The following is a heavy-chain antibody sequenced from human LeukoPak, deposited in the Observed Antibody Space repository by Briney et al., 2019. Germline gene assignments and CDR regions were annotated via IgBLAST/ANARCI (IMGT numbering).Heavy chain of an antibody. D-gene: IGHD6-19*01. J-gene: IGHJ4*02. CDR2: ITNSGDTT. CDR3: ARVGVAGNLDY. V-gene: IGHV3-64*01. Sequence: PGGSLRLSCVASGFSFSGYAMHWVRQAPGKGLEYVSAITNSGDTTYYANSVEDRFTISRDNSKNTLYLQVGSLRAEDMAVYYCARVGVAGNLDYWGQGTLVTVSS. CDR1: GFSFSGYA.